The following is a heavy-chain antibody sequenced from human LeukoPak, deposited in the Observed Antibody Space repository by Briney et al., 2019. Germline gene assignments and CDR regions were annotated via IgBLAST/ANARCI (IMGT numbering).Heavy chain of an antibody. J-gene: IGHJ5*02. CDR1: GGSISSYY. D-gene: IGHD1-7*01. CDR2: IYHSGST. V-gene: IGHV4-59*01. Sequence: SETLSLTCTVSGGSISSYYWSWIRQPPGQGLEWIGNIYHSGSTNYNPSPKSRVTISADKSKDQFSLNLISVTAADTAVYYCARYNWNFGLDPWGQGTLVTVSS. CDR3: ARYNWNFGLDP.